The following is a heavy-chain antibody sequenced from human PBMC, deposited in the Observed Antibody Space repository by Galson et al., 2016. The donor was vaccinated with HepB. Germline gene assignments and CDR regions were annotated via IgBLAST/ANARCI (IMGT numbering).Heavy chain of an antibody. V-gene: IGHV1-69*13. J-gene: IGHJ4*02. CDR1: GGTFSTYV. Sequence: SVKVSCKASGGTFSTYVLSWVRQAPGQGLEWMGGIIPLFGTANYARKFQGSVTITADESTSTAYMELSSLRSEDTAVYYCARDTTMGPAGYWGQGTLVTVSS. CDR2: IIPLFGTA. D-gene: IGHD5-18*01. CDR3: ARDTTMGPAGY.